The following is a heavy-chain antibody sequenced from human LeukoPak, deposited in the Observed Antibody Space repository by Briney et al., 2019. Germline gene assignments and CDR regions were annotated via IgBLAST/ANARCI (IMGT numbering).Heavy chain of an antibody. Sequence: PSETLSLTCTVSGVSISSYYWSWIRQAPGKGLEGIGDIYYSGSTNYNPSPKSPVTISLDPSTHPFSLQPSSVTAADTAVYYCARSRHTARSYNWTYAPAYSSQRTLATLPS. CDR2: IYYSGST. CDR3: ARSRHTARSYNWTYAPAY. CDR1: GVSISSYY. D-gene: IGHD1-7*01. V-gene: IGHV4-59*01. J-gene: IGHJ4*02.